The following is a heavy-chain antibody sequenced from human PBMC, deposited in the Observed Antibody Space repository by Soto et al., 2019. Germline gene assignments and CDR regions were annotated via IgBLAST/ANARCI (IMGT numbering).Heavy chain of an antibody. J-gene: IGHJ1*01. D-gene: IGHD3-22*01. CDR1: GGSISRGGYY. CDR3: ASNYYDSSGYPDWFQH. V-gene: IGHV4-31*03. CDR2: IYYSGST. Sequence: SETRCLTCTVSGGSISRGGYYGSWIRQHPGKGLEWIGYIYYSGSTYYNPSLKSRVTISVDTSKNQFSLKLSSVTAADTAVYYCASNYYDSSGYPDWFQHWGQGTLVTVS.